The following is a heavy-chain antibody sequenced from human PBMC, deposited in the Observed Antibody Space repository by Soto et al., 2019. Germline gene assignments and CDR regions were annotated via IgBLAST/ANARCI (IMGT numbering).Heavy chain of an antibody. V-gene: IGHV3-11*05. Sequence: GGSLRLSCVASGFTFSGYYMSWIRQAPGKGLEWVSYISSSSSYTNYADSVKGRFTISRDNAKNSLYLQMNSLRAEDTAVYYCARDHHRYSGYDYVDYWGQGTLVTVSS. CDR2: ISSSSSYT. J-gene: IGHJ4*02. D-gene: IGHD5-12*01. CDR1: GFTFSGYY. CDR3: ARDHHRYSGYDYVDY.